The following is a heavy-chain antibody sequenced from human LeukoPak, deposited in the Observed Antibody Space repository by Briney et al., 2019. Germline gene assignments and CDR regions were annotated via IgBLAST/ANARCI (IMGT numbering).Heavy chain of an antibody. CDR2: IDPSDSYT. Sequence: GESLKISCKGSGYRFTSYWISWVRQMPGKGLEWMGRIDPSDSYTNYSPSFQGHVTISADKSISTAYLQWSSLKASDTVMFYRPKPAYDILTGYYYFDYWGQGTLVTVSS. CDR1: GYRFTSYW. J-gene: IGHJ4*02. CDR3: PKPAYDILTGYYYFDY. D-gene: IGHD3-9*01. V-gene: IGHV5-10-1*01.